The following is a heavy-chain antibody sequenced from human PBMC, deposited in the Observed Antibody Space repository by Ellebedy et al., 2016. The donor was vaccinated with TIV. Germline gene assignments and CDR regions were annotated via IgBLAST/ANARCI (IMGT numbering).Heavy chain of an antibody. CDR1: GFTFSSYG. CDR2: ISYDGSNK. V-gene: IGHV3-30*03. CDR3: ARAPYYYDSSGYVNY. J-gene: IGHJ4*02. Sequence: GESLKISXAASGFTFSSYGMHWVRQAPGKGLEWVAVISYDGSNKYYADSVKGRFTISRDNAKNSLYLQMNSLRAEDTAVYYCARAPYYYDSSGYVNYWGQGTLVTVSS. D-gene: IGHD3-22*01.